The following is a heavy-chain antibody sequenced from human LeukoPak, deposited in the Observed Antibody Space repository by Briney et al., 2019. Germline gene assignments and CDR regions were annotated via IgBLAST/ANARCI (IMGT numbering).Heavy chain of an antibody. CDR1: GYSFTNYW. D-gene: IGHD6-13*01. CDR2: ICPGDSDT. J-gene: IGHJ4*02. Sequence: GESLKISCKASGYSFTNYWVGWVRQMPGKGLEWMGIICPGDSDTRYRPSFQGQVTISADKSISTAYLQWSSLKASDTAMYYCARGDSSTWYEYWGQGTLVTVSS. CDR3: ARGDSSTWYEY. V-gene: IGHV5-51*01.